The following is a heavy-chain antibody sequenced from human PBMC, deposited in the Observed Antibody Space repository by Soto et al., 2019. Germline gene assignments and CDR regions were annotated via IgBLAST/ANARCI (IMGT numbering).Heavy chain of an antibody. CDR1: GFIFNNYW. Sequence: EVQLVESGGGLVQPGGSLRLSCAASGFIFNNYWMTWVRQAPGKGLEWVANIMKDGGVKEYADLAKGRFTISRDNVKNSIHLQMNRLRADDTAVYYCVRNSDFYRLDYWGQGTLVTVSS. V-gene: IGHV3-7*04. J-gene: IGHJ4*02. CDR3: VRNSDFYRLDY. D-gene: IGHD2-21*02. CDR2: IMKDGGVK.